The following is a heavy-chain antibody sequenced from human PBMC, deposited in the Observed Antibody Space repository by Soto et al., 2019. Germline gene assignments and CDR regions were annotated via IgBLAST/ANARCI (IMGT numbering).Heavy chain of an antibody. D-gene: IGHD5-12*01. CDR3: VKDVRPDGYWDFDY. CDR1: GFTFSSFA. Sequence: EVQLLESGGGSVQPGGSLRLSCAASGFTFSSFAMSWVRQAPGKGLEWVSGILGRGDTYYEESVKGRFTISRDNSKNTLFLQLNGLRVEYTAIYYCVKDVRPDGYWDFDYWGQGTLVSVSS. J-gene: IGHJ4*02. CDR2: ILGRGDT. V-gene: IGHV3-23*01.